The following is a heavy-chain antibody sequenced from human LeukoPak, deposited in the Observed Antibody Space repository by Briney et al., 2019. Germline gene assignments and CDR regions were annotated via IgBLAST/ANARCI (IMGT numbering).Heavy chain of an antibody. CDR2: IYPGDSDT. CDR3: TRQTIPDYYGSGSYYDG. J-gene: IGHJ4*02. Sequence: AESLKISCKGSGYSFTSYWIGWVRQMPGKGLEWMGIIYPGDSDTRYSPSFQGQVTISADKSISTAYLQWSSLKASDTAMYYCTRQTIPDYYGSGSYYDGWGQGTLVTVSS. V-gene: IGHV5-51*01. CDR1: GYSFTSYW. D-gene: IGHD3-10*01.